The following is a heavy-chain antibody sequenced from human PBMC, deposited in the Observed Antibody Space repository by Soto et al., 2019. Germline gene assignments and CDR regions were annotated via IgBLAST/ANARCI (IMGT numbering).Heavy chain of an antibody. Sequence: GESLKISCKTSGYSFTNYWINWVRQMPGKGLEWMGRIDPSDSYTNYNPSVQGHVTISADRSISTAYLQWSSLKASDTAMYFCARHLRVVSGISEYYFDYWGQGTQVTVSS. J-gene: IGHJ4*02. V-gene: IGHV5-10-1*01. D-gene: IGHD1-26*01. CDR2: IDPSDSYT. CDR1: GYSFTNYW. CDR3: ARHLRVVSGISEYYFDY.